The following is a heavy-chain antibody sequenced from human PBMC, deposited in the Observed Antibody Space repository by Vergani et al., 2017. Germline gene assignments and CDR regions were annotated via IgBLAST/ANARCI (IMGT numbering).Heavy chain of an antibody. D-gene: IGHD6-13*01. V-gene: IGHV1-2*02. CDR2: INPNSGGT. J-gene: IGHJ6*02. CDR3: ARDLGIAETEYYYYGMDV. Sequence: QVQLVQSGAEVKKPGASVKVSCKASGYTFTGYYMHWVRQAPGQGLEWMGWINPNSGGTNYAQKFQGRVTMTRDTSISTAYMELSRLRSDDTAGYYCARDLGIAETEYYYYGMDVWGQGTTVTVSS. CDR1: GYTFTGYY.